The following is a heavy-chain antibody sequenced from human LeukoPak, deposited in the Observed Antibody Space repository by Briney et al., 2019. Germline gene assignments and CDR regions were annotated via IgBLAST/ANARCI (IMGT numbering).Heavy chain of an antibody. Sequence: GRSLRLSCAASGFTFSSYGMHWVRQAPGKGLEWVAVIWYDGSNKYYADSVKGRFTISRDNSKNTLYLQMNSLRAEDTAVYYCARGTVDGYNYLDYWGQGTLVTVSS. CDR1: GFTFSSYG. J-gene: IGHJ4*02. CDR2: IWYDGSNK. V-gene: IGHV3-33*01. D-gene: IGHD5-24*01. CDR3: ARGTVDGYNYLDY.